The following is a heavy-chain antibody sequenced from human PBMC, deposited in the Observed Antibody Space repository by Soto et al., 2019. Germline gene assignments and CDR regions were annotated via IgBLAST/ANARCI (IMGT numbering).Heavy chain of an antibody. V-gene: IGHV4-30-4*01. CDR3: ATSQKGYNWNYFDH. CDR2: IYYTGKT. J-gene: IGHJ4*02. Sequence: SETLSLTCSVSGDYIHVGGYYWTWIRQRPGKGLEWMGYIYYTGKTYYNPSLESRVSVSVDTSKNQFSLKVSGVSAADTAVYYCATSQKGYNWNYFDHWGQGALVTVSS. D-gene: IGHD1-20*01. CDR1: GDYIHVGGYY.